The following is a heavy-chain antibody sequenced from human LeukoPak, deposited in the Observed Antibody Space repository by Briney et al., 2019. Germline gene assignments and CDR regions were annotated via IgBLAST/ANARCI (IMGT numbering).Heavy chain of an antibody. D-gene: IGHD4-23*01. CDR3: ARTRAYGGRPDY. CDR2: ISGSGGST. J-gene: IGHJ4*02. Sequence: GGSLRLSCAASGFTFSSYAMSWVRQAPGKGLEWVSAISGSGGSTCYAASVKGRFTISRDNSKNTLYLQMNSLRAEDTAVYYCARTRAYGGRPDYWGQGTLVTVSS. V-gene: IGHV3-23*01. CDR1: GFTFSSYA.